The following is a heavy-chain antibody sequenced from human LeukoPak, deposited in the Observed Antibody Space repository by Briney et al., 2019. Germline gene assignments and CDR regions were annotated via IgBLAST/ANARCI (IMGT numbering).Heavy chain of an antibody. Sequence: SVKVSCKASGGTFSSYAISWVRQAPGQGLEWMGRIIPIFGTANYAQKFQGRVTITTDESTSTAYMELSSLRSEDTAVYYCARAVWGSYRYNGGVYFDYWGQGTLVTVSS. CDR1: GGTFSSYA. CDR3: ARAVWGSYRYNGGVYFDY. CDR2: IIPIFGTA. V-gene: IGHV1-69*05. D-gene: IGHD3-16*02. J-gene: IGHJ4*02.